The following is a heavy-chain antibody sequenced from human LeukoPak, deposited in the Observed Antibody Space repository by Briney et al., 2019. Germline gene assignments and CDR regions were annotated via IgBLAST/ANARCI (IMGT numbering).Heavy chain of an antibody. CDR2: IYYSGST. Sequence: SETLSLTCTVSGGSISSSYYYWGWIRQPPGKGLEWIGSIYYSGSTYYNPSLKSRVTISVDTSKNEFSLKMNSVTAADTAVYYCAREHRSSKYFDSWGQGALMIVSS. D-gene: IGHD6-6*01. J-gene: IGHJ4*02. CDR3: AREHRSSKYFDS. CDR1: GGSISSSYYY. V-gene: IGHV4-39*02.